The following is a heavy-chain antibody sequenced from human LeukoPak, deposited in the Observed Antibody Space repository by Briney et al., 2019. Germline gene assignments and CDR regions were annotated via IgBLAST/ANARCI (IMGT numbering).Heavy chain of an antibody. D-gene: IGHD3-10*01. V-gene: IGHV3-30*02. Sequence: GGSLRLSCAASGFTFSSYGMHWVRQAPGKGLEWVAFIRYDGSNKYYADSVKGRFTISRDNSKNTLYLQMNSLRAEDTAVYYCAKDRFTLLWGSGSTNFDYWGQGTLVTVSS. CDR3: AKDRFTLLWGSGSTNFDY. CDR2: IRYDGSNK. CDR1: GFTFSSYG. J-gene: IGHJ4*02.